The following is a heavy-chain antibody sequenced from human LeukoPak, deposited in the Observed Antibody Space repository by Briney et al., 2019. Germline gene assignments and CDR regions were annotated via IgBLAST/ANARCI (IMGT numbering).Heavy chain of an antibody. V-gene: IGHV3-11*01. CDR3: ARVADTAMVNYMDV. CDR1: GFTFSDYY. Sequence: GGSLRLSCAASGFTFSDYYMSWIRQAPGKGLEWVSYISSSGSTIYYADSVKGRFTISRDNAKNSLYLQMNSLRAEDTAVYYCARVADTAMVNYMDVWGKGTTVTISS. CDR2: ISSSGSTI. J-gene: IGHJ6*03. D-gene: IGHD5-18*01.